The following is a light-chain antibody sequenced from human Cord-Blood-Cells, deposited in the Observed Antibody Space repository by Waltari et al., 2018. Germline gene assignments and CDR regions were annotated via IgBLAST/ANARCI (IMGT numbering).Light chain of an antibody. CDR1: SSNIGSNT. J-gene: IGLJ3*02. CDR3: AAWDDSLNGWV. Sequence: QSVLTQPPSASGTPGQRVTISCSGSSSNIGSNTVNWYQQLPGTAPKLLSYSNNQRPSGVPDRVSGSKSGTSASLAISGLQSEDEADYYCAAWDDSLNGWVFGRGTKLTVL. V-gene: IGLV1-44*01. CDR2: SNN.